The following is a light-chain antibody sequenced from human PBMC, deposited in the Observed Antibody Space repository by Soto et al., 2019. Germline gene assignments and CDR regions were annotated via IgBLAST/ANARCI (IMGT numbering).Light chain of an antibody. V-gene: IGLV2-14*01. CDR2: DVS. CDR3: SSYTSSSTLV. J-gene: IGLJ3*02. Sequence: QSALTQPASVSGSPGQSITLSCTGTSSDVGGYNYVSWYQQHPGKAPKLMIYDVSNRPSGVSNRFSGSKSGNTASLTISGLQAGDEADYYCSSYTSSSTLVFGGGTKVTVL. CDR1: SSDVGGYNY.